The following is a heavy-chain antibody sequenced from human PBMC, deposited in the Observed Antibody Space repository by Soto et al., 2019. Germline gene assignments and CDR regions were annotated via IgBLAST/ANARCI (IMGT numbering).Heavy chain of an antibody. D-gene: IGHD3-10*01. CDR3: ARRYGVAFDI. J-gene: IGHJ3*02. CDR1: GGSISSYY. CDR2: IYYGGGT. V-gene: IGHV4-59*08. Sequence: SETLSLTCTVSGGSISSYYWSWIRQPPGKGLEWIGYIYYGGGTNYNPSLKSRVTISVDTSKNQFSLKLSSVTAADTAVYYCARRYGVAFDIWGQGTMVTVSS.